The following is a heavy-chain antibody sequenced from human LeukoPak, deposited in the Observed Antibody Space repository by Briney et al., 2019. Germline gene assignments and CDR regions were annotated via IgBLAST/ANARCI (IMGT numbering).Heavy chain of an antibody. CDR1: GGTFSSYA. J-gene: IGHJ5*02. CDR2: IIPIFGTA. Sequence: ASVKVSCKASGGTFSSYAISWVRQAPGQRLEWMGGIIPIFGTANYAQKFQGRVTITTDESTSTTYMELSSLRSEDTAVYYCAREADTAMYSWFDPWGQGTLVTVSS. CDR3: AREADTAMYSWFDP. D-gene: IGHD5-18*01. V-gene: IGHV1-69*05.